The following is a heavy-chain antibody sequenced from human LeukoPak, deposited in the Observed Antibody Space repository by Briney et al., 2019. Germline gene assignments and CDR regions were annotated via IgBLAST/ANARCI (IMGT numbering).Heavy chain of an antibody. CDR3: ARDGFMATVITGARPFDY. J-gene: IGHJ4*02. Sequence: PGGSLRLSCAASGFTFSSYAMHWVRQAPGKGLEWVAVISYDGSNKYYADSVKGRFTISRDNSKNTLYLQMDSLRAEDTAVYFCARDGFMATVITGARPFDYWGRGTLVTVSS. CDR2: ISYDGSNK. CDR1: GFTFSSYA. V-gene: IGHV3-30-3*01. D-gene: IGHD4-23*01.